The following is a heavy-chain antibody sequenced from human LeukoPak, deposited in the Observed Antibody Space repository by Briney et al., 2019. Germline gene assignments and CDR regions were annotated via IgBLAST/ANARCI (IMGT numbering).Heavy chain of an antibody. D-gene: IGHD3-3*01. Sequence: PSETLSLTCAVYGGSFSGYYWSWIRQPPGKGLEWIGEINHSGSTNYNPSLKSRVTISVDTSKNQFSLKLSSVTAADTAVYYCARTPSGYDFWSGYYDYWGQGTLVTVSS. V-gene: IGHV4-34*01. CDR2: INHSGST. CDR3: ARTPSGYDFWSGYYDY. J-gene: IGHJ4*02. CDR1: GGSFSGYY.